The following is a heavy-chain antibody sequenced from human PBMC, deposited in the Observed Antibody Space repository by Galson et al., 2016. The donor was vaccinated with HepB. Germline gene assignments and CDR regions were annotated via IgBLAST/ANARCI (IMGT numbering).Heavy chain of an antibody. CDR2: IYHSGLS. D-gene: IGHD3-16*01. Sequence: ISSGTLSWSWVRQPPGKGLQWLGYIYHSGLSSYNPSLKGRVTISVDRSKNQFSLSLNSMTAADTAVYYCARVSSDFVWGSYTPPYYFDSWGQGILVTVSS. CDR3: ARVSSDFVWGSYTPPYYFDS. J-gene: IGHJ4*02. V-gene: IGHV4-30-2*01. CDR1: ISSGTLS.